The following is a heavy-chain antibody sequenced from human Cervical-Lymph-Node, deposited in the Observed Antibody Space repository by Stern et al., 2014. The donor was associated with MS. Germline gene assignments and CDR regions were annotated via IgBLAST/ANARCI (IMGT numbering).Heavy chain of an antibody. CDR1: GGTFSSSV. Sequence: VQLVQSGAEVKKPGSSVKVSCKASGGTFSSSVINWVRQAPGKGLEWMGGIIPIFGTANYAQKFQGRVTITADESTNTAYMELSSLRSEDTAVYYCARGTGRWPGEYGMDVWGQGTTVTVSS. J-gene: IGHJ6*02. CDR3: ARGTGRWPGEYGMDV. CDR2: IIPIFGTA. V-gene: IGHV1-69*01. D-gene: IGHD5-24*01.